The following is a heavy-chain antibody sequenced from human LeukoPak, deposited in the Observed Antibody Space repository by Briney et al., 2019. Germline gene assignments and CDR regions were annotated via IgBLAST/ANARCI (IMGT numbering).Heavy chain of an antibody. Sequence: ASVKVSFKASGYTLTSYGFSWVRQAPGKGLEWMGRISAYNGNTHYPQKLQGRVTITTHTHTSTAYMELRRLRADDTGVYFCARRYGWGSQYIWFDPWGQGTLVTVSS. CDR1: GYTLTSYG. D-gene: IGHD3-10*01. J-gene: IGHJ5*02. CDR3: ARRYGWGSQYIWFDP. V-gene: IGHV1-18*01. CDR2: ISAYNGNT.